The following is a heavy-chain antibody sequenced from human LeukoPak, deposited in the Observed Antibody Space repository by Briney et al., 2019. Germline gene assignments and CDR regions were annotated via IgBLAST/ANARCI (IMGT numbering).Heavy chain of an antibody. Sequence: SVKVSCKASGGTFSSYAISWVRQAPGQGLEWMGRIIPILGIANYAQKFQGRVTITADKSTSTAYMELSSLRSEDTAVYYCARARTLARDGYSPYYYYGMDVWGQGTTVTVSS. J-gene: IGHJ6*02. CDR2: IIPILGIA. V-gene: IGHV1-69*04. CDR3: ARARTLARDGYSPYYYYGMDV. D-gene: IGHD4-4*01. CDR1: GGTFSSYA.